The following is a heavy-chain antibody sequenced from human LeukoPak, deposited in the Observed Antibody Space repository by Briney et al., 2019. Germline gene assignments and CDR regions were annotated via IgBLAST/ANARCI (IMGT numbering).Heavy chain of an antibody. J-gene: IGHJ4*02. Sequence: PSQTLSLTCTVSGGSISRGRNFWSWIRQPAGKGLEWIGHILTSGMINYNPSLKSRVTISADTSKNQFFLRLSSVTAADTALYYCAREDFRDLYDSGGYYRPADCWGQGTLVTVSS. CDR1: GGSISRGRNF. D-gene: IGHD3-22*01. CDR3: AREDFRDLYDSGGYYRPADC. V-gene: IGHV4-61*09. CDR2: ILTSGMI.